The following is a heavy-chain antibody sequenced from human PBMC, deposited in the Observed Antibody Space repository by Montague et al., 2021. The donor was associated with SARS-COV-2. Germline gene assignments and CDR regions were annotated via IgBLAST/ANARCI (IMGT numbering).Heavy chain of an antibody. D-gene: IGHD2-21*01. CDR3: TRLLPDVTVVAKYIPFDS. CDR1: GASISRSDYS. V-gene: IGHV4-39*01. CDR2: IHYIGNT. J-gene: IGHJ4*02. Sequence: SETLYLTCTVSGASISRSDYSCAWLRQPPGKGLELIGSIHYIGNTYYNPSLDSRVTISVDTSEYQFSLKLRSVIAADTAVHYCTRLLPDVTVVAKYIPFDSWGQGPLVTVSS.